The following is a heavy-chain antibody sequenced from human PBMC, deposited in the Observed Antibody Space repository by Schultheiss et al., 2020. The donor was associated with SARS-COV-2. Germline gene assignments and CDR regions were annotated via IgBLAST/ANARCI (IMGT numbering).Heavy chain of an antibody. Sequence: SQTLSLTCAVYGGSFSGYYWSWIRQPPGKGLEWIGEINHSGSTNYNPSLKSRVTISVDTSKNQFSLKLSSVTAADTAVYYCARVPVNHDYSNYLGGPREAYYFDYWGQGTLVTVSS. D-gene: IGHD4-11*01. J-gene: IGHJ4*02. CDR2: INHSGST. V-gene: IGHV4-34*01. CDR1: GGSFSGYY. CDR3: ARVPVNHDYSNYLGGPREAYYFDY.